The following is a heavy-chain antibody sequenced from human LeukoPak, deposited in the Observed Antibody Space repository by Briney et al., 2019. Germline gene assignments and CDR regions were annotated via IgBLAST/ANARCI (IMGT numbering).Heavy chain of an antibody. CDR2: INHSGST. D-gene: IGHD5-24*01. CDR1: GGSFSGYY. Sequence: SETLSLTCAVYGGSFSGYYWSWIRQPPGKGLEWIGEINHSGSTNYNPSLKSRVTISVDTSKNQFSLKLSSVTAADTAAYYCARTTREMATIYHYYYYYMDVWGKGTTVTVSS. CDR3: ARTTREMATIYHYYYYYMDV. J-gene: IGHJ6*03. V-gene: IGHV4-34*01.